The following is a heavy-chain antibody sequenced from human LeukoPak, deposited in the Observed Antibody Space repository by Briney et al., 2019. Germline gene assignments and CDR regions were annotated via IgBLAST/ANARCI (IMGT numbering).Heavy chain of an antibody. CDR1: GFTFSSYS. D-gene: IGHD4-17*01. Sequence: AGSLRLSCAASGFTFSSYSMNWVRQAPGKGLEWVSSISTSSSYIYYADSVKGRFTISRDNAKNSLYLQMNSLRAEDTAVDYCASTLMTTATTNWFDPWGQGTLVTVSA. CDR3: ASTLMTTATTNWFDP. J-gene: IGHJ5*02. CDR2: ISTSSSYI. V-gene: IGHV3-21*01.